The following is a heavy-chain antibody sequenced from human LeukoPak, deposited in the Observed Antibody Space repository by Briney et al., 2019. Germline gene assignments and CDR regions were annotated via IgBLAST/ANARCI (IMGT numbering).Heavy chain of an antibody. Sequence: SETLSLTCTASGGSISSYYWSWIRQPPGKGLEWIGYIYYSGSTNYNPSLKSRVTISVDTSKNQFSLKLSSVTAADTAVYYCARSTIFGVAPYYFDYWGQGTLVTVSS. CDR2: IYYSGST. D-gene: IGHD3-3*01. CDR1: GGSISSYY. J-gene: IGHJ4*02. V-gene: IGHV4-59*08. CDR3: ARSTIFGVAPYYFDY.